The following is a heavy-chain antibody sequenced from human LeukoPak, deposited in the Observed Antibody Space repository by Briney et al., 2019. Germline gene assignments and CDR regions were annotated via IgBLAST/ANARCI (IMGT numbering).Heavy chain of an antibody. V-gene: IGHV1-46*01. CDR2: INPSGGST. J-gene: IGHJ6*03. D-gene: IGHD6-19*01. CDR3: ARAVAGSDYYYYYMDV. CDR1: GYTFTSYY. Sequence: GASAKVSCEASGYTFTSYYMHWVRQAPGQGLEWMGIINPSGGSTSYAQKFQGRVTMTRDTSTSTVYMELSSLRSEDTAVYYCARAVAGSDYYYYYMDVWGKGTTVTVSS.